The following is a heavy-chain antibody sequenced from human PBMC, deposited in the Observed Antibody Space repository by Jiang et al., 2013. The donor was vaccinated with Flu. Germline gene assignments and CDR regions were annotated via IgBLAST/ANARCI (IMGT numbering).Heavy chain of an antibody. CDR2: INTNSGGT. D-gene: IGHD3-16*01. J-gene: IGHJ4*02. CDR3: ARVGVFSLTWYIGKAFDC. CDR1: GYTFTAYY. V-gene: IGHV1-2*02. Sequence: QLLESGVEVKKPGASVKVSCKASGYTFTAYYIHWVRQAPGQGPEWMGWINTNSGGTNYAQRFQGRVTMTRDTSISTAYMELSGLRSDDTAIYYCARVGVFSLTWYIGKAFDCWGQGTLVTVSS.